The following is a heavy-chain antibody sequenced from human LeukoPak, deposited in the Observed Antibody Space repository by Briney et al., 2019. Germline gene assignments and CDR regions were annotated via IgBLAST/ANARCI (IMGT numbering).Heavy chain of an antibody. CDR1: GFTFSGSA. J-gene: IGHJ4*02. D-gene: IGHD3-22*01. V-gene: IGHV3-73*01. CDR2: IRSKANSYAT. CDR3: TSQRALKYYHDSSGYYLIDY. Sequence: GGSLRLSCAASGFTFSGSAMHWVRQASGKGLEWVGRIRSKANSYATAYAASVKGRFTISRDDSKNTAYLQMNSLKTEDTAVYYCTSQRALKYYHDSSGYYLIDYWGQGTLVTVSS.